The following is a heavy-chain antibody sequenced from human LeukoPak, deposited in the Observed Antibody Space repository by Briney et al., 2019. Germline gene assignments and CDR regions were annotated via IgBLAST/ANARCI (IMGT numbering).Heavy chain of an antibody. CDR2: IYYSGST. J-gene: IGHJ5*02. D-gene: IGHD3-10*01. CDR1: GGSISSGDYY. CDR3: ARVLQPFTMVRASTGPTNLGFDL. V-gene: IGHV4-30-4*01. Sequence: KTSETLSLTCTVSGGSISSGDYYWSWIRQPPGKGLEWIGYIYYSGSTYYNPSLKSRVTISVDTSKNQFSLKLSSVTAADTAVYYCARVLQPFTMVRASTGPTNLGFDLWGQGTLVTVSS.